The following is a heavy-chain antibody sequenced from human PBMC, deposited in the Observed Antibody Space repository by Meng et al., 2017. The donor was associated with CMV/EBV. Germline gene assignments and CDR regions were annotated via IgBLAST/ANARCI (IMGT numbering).Heavy chain of an antibody. J-gene: IGHJ4*02. CDR2: IYHSGST. CDR1: GYSISSGYY. CDR3: ARLELQSY. V-gene: IGHV4-38-2*02. Sequence: GSLRFSCTVSGYSISSGYYWGWIRQPPGKGLEWIGSIYHSGSTYYNPSLKSRVTISVDTSKNQFSLKLSSVTAADTAVYYCARLELQSYWGQGTLVTVSS. D-gene: IGHD1-7*01.